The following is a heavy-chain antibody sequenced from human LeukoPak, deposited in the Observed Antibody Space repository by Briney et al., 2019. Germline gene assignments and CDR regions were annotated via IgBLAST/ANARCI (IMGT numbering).Heavy chain of an antibody. V-gene: IGHV3-7*01. CDR3: ARGGDWPDRPFDD. Sequence: PGGSLRLSCAVSGFTFSSHWMGWVRQASGKGLEWVANVMGDESKRYYVASVKGRFTISRDNAKNLLYLQMNSLRGDDTAVYYCARGGDWPDRPFDDWGQGTLVTVSS. CDR2: VMGDESKR. CDR1: GFTFSSHW. J-gene: IGHJ4*02. D-gene: IGHD2-21*02.